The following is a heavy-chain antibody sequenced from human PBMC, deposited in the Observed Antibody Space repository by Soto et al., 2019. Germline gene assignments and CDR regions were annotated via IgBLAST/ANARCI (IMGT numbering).Heavy chain of an antibody. CDR1: GFTFSSYA. V-gene: IGHV3-23*01. J-gene: IGHJ4*02. D-gene: IGHD3-9*01. CDR2: ISGSGGST. Sequence: GGSLRLSCAASGFTFSSYAMSWVRQAPGKGLEWVSAISGSGGSTYYADSVKGRFTISRDNSKNTLYLQMNSLRAEDTAVYYCAKVNYDILTGYYSDYWGQGTLVTVSS. CDR3: AKVNYDILTGYYSDY.